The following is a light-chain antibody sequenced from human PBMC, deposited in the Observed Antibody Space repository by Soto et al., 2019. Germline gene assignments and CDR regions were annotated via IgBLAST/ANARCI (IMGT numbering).Light chain of an antibody. Sequence: DIQMTQSPSTLSASVVDTVTITFRASQTISRWLAWYQQKPGKAPRLLIYTASTLESGVPSRFSASGSGTEFTLTISSLHTDDFATYYCQEYNNYWTFGQGTKVDIK. CDR3: QEYNNYWT. J-gene: IGKJ1*01. V-gene: IGKV1-5*01. CDR1: QTISRW. CDR2: TAS.